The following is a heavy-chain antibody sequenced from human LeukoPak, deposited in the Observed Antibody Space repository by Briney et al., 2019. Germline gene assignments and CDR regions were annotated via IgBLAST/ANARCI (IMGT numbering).Heavy chain of an antibody. V-gene: IGHV3-23*01. CDR3: AKHVPPLYYYYGMDV. J-gene: IGHJ6*02. Sequence: HPGRSLRLSCAASGFTFSSYGIHWVRQAPGKGLEWVSAISGSGGSTYYADSVKGRFAISRDNSKNTLYLQMNSLRAEDTAVYYCAKHVPPLYYYYGMDVWGQGTTVTVSS. CDR2: ISGSGGST. D-gene: IGHD6-6*01. CDR1: GFTFSSYG.